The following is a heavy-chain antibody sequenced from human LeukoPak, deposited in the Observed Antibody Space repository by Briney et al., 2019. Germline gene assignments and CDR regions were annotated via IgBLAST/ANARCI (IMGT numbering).Heavy chain of an antibody. V-gene: IGHV4-4*09. CDR3: ARRAAATRAFDI. CDR2: TYPSGST. D-gene: IGHD6-25*01. CDR1: DDSISGYY. Sequence: SETLSLTCTVSDDSISGYYYIWIRQPPGKGLEWIAYTYPSGSTKYNPSLKSPVTVSVDTSKNQLSLRLSSVTAADTAVYYCARRAAATRAFDIWGQGTTVTVSS. J-gene: IGHJ3*02.